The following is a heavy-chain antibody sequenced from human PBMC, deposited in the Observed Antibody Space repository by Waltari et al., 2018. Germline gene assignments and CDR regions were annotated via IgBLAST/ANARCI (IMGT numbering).Heavy chain of an antibody. CDR1: GGSISSSSYY. J-gene: IGHJ4*02. CDR3: ARRHFGYYLDY. CDR2: IYYSGGT. D-gene: IGHD3-22*01. Sequence: QLQLQESGPGLVKPSETLSLTCPVSGGSISSSSYYWRWIRQPPGKGLEWIGSIYYSGGTYYNPSLKSRVTISVDTSKNQFSLKLSSVTAADTAVYYCARRHFGYYLDYWGQGTLVTVSS. V-gene: IGHV4-39*01.